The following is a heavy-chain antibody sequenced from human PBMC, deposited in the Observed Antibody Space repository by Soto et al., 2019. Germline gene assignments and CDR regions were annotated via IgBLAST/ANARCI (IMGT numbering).Heavy chain of an antibody. V-gene: IGHV3-23*01. J-gene: IGHJ5*02. CDR2: ISGSGGST. CDR3: AKDPSSTSTNWFDP. D-gene: IGHD2-2*01. CDR1: GFTFSSYA. Sequence: GGSLRLSCAASGFTFSSYAMSWVRQAPGKGLEWVSAISGSGGSTYYADSVKGRSTISRDNSKNTPYLQMNSLRAEDTAVYYCAKDPSSTSTNWFDPWGQGTLLTVSS.